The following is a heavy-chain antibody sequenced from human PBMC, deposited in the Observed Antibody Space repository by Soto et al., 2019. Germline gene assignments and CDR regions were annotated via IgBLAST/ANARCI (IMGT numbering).Heavy chain of an antibody. V-gene: IGHV3-48*03. D-gene: IGHD6-13*01. Sequence: EVQLVESGGGLVQPGGSLRLSCVASEFTFSSYEMNWVRQAPGKGLEWVSYISSSGTTIYYTDSVKGQFTISRDNAKKSLYLQMNSLRAEDTAVYYCVRFGGAAAGPGDYWGQGTLVTVSS. CDR2: ISSSGTTI. J-gene: IGHJ4*02. CDR3: VRFGGAAAGPGDY. CDR1: EFTFSSYE.